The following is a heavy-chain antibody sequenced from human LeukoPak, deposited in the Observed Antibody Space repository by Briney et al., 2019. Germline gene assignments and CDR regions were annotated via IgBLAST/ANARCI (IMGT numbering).Heavy chain of an antibody. CDR3: ATPLDYYDSSGYHQGGD. V-gene: IGHV3-7*03. CDR1: GFTFSSYW. D-gene: IGHD3-22*01. CDR2: IKQDGSEK. J-gene: IGHJ4*02. Sequence: GGSLKLSCAASGFTFSSYWMSWVRQAPGKGLEWVANIKQDGSEKYYVDSVKGRFTISRDNAKNSLYLQMNSLRAEDTAVYYCATPLDYYDSSGYHQGGDWGQGTLVTVSS.